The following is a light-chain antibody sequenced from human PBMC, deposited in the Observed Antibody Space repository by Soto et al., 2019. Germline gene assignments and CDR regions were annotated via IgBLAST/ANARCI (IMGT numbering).Light chain of an antibody. V-gene: IGLV1-44*01. CDR3: ASWDDSLSGGV. CDR2: TDY. CDR1: NSNIGIYT. J-gene: IGLJ3*02. Sequence: QPVLTQPPSASGTPGQRVIISCSGSNSNIGIYTVNWYQQLPGTAPKLLIYTDYQRPSGVPDRFSGSRSGTSASLAISGLQSEDEADYYCASWDDSLSGGVFGGGTKVTVL.